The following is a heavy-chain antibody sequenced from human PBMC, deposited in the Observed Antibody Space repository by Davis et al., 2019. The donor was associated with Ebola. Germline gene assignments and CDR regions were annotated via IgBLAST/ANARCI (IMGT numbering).Heavy chain of an antibody. V-gene: IGHV4-31*03. Sequence: SETLSLTCTVSGGSISGYYWSWIRQHPGKGLEWIGYIYYSGSTYYNPSLKSRVTISVDTSKNQFSLKLSSVTAADTAVYYCARAWIVTTNWFDPWGQGTLVTVSS. CDR3: ARAWIVTTNWFDP. J-gene: IGHJ5*02. CDR2: IYYSGST. D-gene: IGHD4-17*01. CDR1: GGSISGYY.